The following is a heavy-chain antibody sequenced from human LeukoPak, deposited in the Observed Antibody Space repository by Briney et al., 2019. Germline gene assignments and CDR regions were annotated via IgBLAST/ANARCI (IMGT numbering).Heavy chain of an antibody. CDR2: IYIGGDT. CDR3: ARDGDTVLTRGYYYYMDV. Sequence: GGSLRLSCAASGLSVTSNYVNWVRQAPGKGLQWLSSIYIGGDTYYADSVEGRFTISRDNSKNLVFLQMNSLRAEDTALYYCARDGDTVLTRGYYYYMDVWGKGTTVTVSS. D-gene: IGHD4-23*01. CDR1: GLSVTSNY. V-gene: IGHV3-66*01. J-gene: IGHJ6*03.